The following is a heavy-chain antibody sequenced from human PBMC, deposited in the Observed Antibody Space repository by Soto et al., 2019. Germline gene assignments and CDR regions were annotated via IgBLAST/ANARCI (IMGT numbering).Heavy chain of an antibody. J-gene: IGHJ4*02. V-gene: IGHV4-39*01. D-gene: IGHD3-10*01. CDR3: ARRVYYNSARFDH. CDR1: GGSISSNDYY. CDR2: IYYSGTT. Sequence: SETLSLTCTVSGGSISSNDYYWGWIRQPPGKGLQWIGSIYYSGTTYYNPSLKSRVTISVDTSKNQFSLKLTSVTAADTAVYYCARRVYYNSARFDHWGRGTLVTVSS.